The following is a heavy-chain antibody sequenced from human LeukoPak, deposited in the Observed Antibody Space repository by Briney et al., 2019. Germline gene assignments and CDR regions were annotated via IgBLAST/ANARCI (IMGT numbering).Heavy chain of an antibody. J-gene: IGHJ3*02. V-gene: IGHV1-69*04. CDR2: IIPILGIA. CDR3: ACTVTTRSSYAFDI. Sequence: ASVKVSCKASGGTFSSYAISWVRQAPGQGLGWMGRIIPILGIANYAQKFQGRVTITADKSTSTAYMELSSLRSEDTAVYYCACTVTTRSSYAFDIWGQGTMVTVSS. CDR1: GGTFSSYA. D-gene: IGHD4-17*01.